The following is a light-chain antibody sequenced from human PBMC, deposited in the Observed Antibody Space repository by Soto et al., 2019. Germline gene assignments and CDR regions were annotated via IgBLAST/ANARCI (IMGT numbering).Light chain of an antibody. CDR1: QDVSSY. J-gene: IGKJ3*01. Sequence: DTQLTQSPSPLSAAVGDRVYITCRTSQDVSSYLNWYQTKPGKAPKLLVYEASTLESGVPSRFSGSGSGTDFTLTISSLQPEDSATYYCQQSYGSPPFTFGPGTRVDI. CDR2: EAS. V-gene: IGKV1-39*01. CDR3: QQSYGSPPFT.